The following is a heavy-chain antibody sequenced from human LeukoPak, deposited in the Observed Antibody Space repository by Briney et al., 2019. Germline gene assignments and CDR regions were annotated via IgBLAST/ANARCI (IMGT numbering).Heavy chain of an antibody. D-gene: IGHD3-16*01. CDR2: ISWNSDSI. V-gene: IGHV3-9*01. CDR1: GFTFDDYA. CDR3: AKGDDYDYVVKGNYFDY. Sequence: GGSLRLSCAASGFTFDDYAMHWVRHAPGKGLEWLSGISWNSDSIAYADSVTGRFTISRDNAKNSLYLQMNSLRAEDTALYYCAKGDDYDYVVKGNYFDYWGQGTLVTVSS. J-gene: IGHJ4*02.